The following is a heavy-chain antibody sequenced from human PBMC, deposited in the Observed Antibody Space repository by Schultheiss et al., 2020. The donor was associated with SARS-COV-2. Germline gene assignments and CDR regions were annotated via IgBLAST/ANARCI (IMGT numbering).Heavy chain of an antibody. D-gene: IGHD3-22*01. CDR2: ISGSGGST. CDR3: AKVGDSSGYLYYFDY. V-gene: IGHV3-23*01. CDR1: GFSFSNYA. Sequence: GGSLRLSCEASGFSFSNYAMSWVRQAPGKGLEWVSAISGSGGSTYYADSVKGRFTISRDNSKNTLYLQMNSLRAEDTAVYYCAKVGDSSGYLYYFDYWGQGTLVTVSS. J-gene: IGHJ4*02.